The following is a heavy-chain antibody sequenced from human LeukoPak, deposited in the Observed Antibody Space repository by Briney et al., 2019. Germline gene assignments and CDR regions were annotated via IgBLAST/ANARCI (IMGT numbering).Heavy chain of an antibody. CDR3: ARLWGKFDAFDI. CDR2: IHPNSGGT. Sequence: GAPVKVSCKASGYTFTRYGVSWVRQAPGQGLEWMGWIHPNSGGTNYPQKFQGRVTMTRDTSISTAYMELSSLRSDDTAVYYCARLWGKFDAFDIWGQGTMVTVSS. V-gene: IGHV1-2*02. CDR1: GYTFTRYG. D-gene: IGHD7-27*01. J-gene: IGHJ3*02.